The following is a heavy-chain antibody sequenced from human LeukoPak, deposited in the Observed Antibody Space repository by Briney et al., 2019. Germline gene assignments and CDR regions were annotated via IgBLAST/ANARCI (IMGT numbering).Heavy chain of an antibody. CDR1: GFTFSSYG. CDR2: IKLDGSEK. CDR3: ARDQYDTWSRRGNFDS. J-gene: IGHJ4*02. D-gene: IGHD3/OR15-3a*01. V-gene: IGHV3-7*03. Sequence: GGSLRLSCAASGFTFSSYGMHWVRQAPGKGLEWVANIKLDGSEKNYVDSVKGRFTISRDNTKNPLYLQMNSLRAEDTAVFYCARDQYDTWSRRGNFDSWGQGTLVIVSS.